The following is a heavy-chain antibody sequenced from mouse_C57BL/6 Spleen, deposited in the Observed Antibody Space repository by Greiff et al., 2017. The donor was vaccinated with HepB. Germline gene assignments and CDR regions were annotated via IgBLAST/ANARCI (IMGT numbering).Heavy chain of an antibody. V-gene: IGHV1-19*01. Sequence: VQLQQSGPVLVKPGASVKMSCKASGYTFTDYYMNWVKQSHGKSLEWIGVINPYNGGTSYNQKFKGKATLTVDKSSSTAYMELNSLTSEDSAVYYCARLEGYGNYRGFGYWGQGTTLTVSS. CDR2: INPYNGGT. J-gene: IGHJ2*01. D-gene: IGHD2-1*01. CDR3: ARLEGYGNYRGFGY. CDR1: GYTFTDYY.